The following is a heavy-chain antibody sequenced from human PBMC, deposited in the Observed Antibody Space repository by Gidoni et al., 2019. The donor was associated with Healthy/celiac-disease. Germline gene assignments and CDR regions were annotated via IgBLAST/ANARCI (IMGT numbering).Heavy chain of an antibody. D-gene: IGHD3-22*01. V-gene: IGHV4-61*01. CDR2: IYYSGST. CDR3: ARSTTEMGSGYPFDY. Sequence: QVQLQESGPGLVKPSETLSLTCTVSGGSVSSGSYYWSWIRQPPGKGLEWIGYIYYSGSTNYNPSLKSRVTISVDTSKNQFSLKLSSVTAADTAVYYCARSTTEMGSGYPFDYWGQGTLVTVSS. CDR1: GGSVSSGSYY. J-gene: IGHJ4*02.